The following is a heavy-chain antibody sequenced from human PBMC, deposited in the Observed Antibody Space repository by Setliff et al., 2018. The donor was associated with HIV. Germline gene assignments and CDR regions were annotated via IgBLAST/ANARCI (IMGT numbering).Heavy chain of an antibody. CDR3: ARKHKVSLGRGIVVLWGFDP. Sequence: ASVKVSCKASGYNFINDDINWVRQATGQGLEWMGWMNPNSGNSGYAQKFQGRVTMTRSTSFSTAYMELSNLTSEDTAIYYCARKHKVSLGRGIVVLWGFDPWGQGTLVTVSS. J-gene: IGHJ5*02. CDR1: GYNFINDD. V-gene: IGHV1-8*02. CDR2: MNPNSGNS. D-gene: IGHD3-10*01.